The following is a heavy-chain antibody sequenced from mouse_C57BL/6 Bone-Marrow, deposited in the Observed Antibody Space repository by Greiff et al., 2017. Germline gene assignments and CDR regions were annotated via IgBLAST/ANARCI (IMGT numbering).Heavy chain of an antibody. D-gene: IGHD1-1*01. V-gene: IGHV1-85*01. CDR3: ARLEFDGSSWDWYFDV. CDR1: GYTFTSYD. J-gene: IGHJ1*03. CDR2: IYPRDGST. Sequence: QVTLKESGPELVKPGASVKLSCKASGYTFTSYDINWVKQRPGQGLEWIGWIYPRDGSTKYNEKFKGKATLTVDTSSSTAYMELHSLTSEDSAVYFCARLEFDGSSWDWYFDVWGTGTTVTVSS.